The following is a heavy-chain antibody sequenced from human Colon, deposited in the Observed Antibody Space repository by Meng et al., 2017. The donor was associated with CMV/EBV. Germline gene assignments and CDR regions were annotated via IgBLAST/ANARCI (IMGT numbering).Heavy chain of an antibody. CDR2: TYYGYSRSKWYN. J-gene: IGHJ6*02. V-gene: IGHV6-1*01. Sequence: SETLSLTCAISGYSVSSNSDAWNWIRQSPSRGLEWLGRTYYGYSRSKWYNDYSVSVKSRIIINANTSKNQFSRQLNSVTREETAVYYCARLSVWLGGIKYYGMDVWGQGTTVTVSS. CDR1: GYSVSSNSDA. CDR3: ARLSVWLGGIKYYGMDV. D-gene: IGHD3-10*01.